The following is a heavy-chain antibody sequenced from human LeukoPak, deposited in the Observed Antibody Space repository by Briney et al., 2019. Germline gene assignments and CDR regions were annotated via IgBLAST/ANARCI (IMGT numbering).Heavy chain of an antibody. J-gene: IGHJ6*03. D-gene: IGHD1-26*01. CDR2: ISPYTTKT. CDR1: GYTFTAYH. V-gene: IGHV1-18*04. Sequence: ASVKVSCKASGYTFTAYHMHWVRQAPGQGLEWMGWISPYTTKTNYAQSLQGRVTMTTDTSTSTAYMELRSLRSDDTAVYYCAREGGVGPTAPPDYYSYQMDVWGKGTTVTVSS. CDR3: AREGGVGPTAPPDYYSYQMDV.